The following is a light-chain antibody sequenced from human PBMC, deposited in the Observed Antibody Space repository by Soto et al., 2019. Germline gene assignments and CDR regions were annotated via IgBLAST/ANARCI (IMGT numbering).Light chain of an antibody. V-gene: IGKV3D-15*01. Sequence: EIVMTQSPATLSVSPGERATLSCRASQSVSSNLAWYQQKPGQAPRLLIYGASARATGNPAKFSGSGSGTEFTLTISSLQSEDFAVYYCQQYNKWPRTFGQGTKVDIK. CDR3: QQYNKWPRT. CDR2: GAS. J-gene: IGKJ1*01. CDR1: QSVSSN.